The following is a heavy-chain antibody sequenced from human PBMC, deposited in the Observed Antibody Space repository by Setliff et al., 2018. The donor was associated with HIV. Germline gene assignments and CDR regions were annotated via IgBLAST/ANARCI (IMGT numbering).Heavy chain of an antibody. Sequence: GGSLRLSCAASGFTLSYYSMNWVRQAPVKGLEWISYISTSGSTIYYADSVKGRFTISRDNAKNSLYLQMNSLRSEDTAVYYCAREGPQTGDHSLALFWGQGTVVTVSS. D-gene: IGHD7-27*01. CDR2: ISTSGSTI. CDR3: AREGPQTGDHSLALF. CDR1: GFTLSYYS. J-gene: IGHJ4*02. V-gene: IGHV3-48*03.